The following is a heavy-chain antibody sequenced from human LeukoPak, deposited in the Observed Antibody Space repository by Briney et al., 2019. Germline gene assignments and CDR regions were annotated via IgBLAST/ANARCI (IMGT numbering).Heavy chain of an antibody. D-gene: IGHD5-24*01. V-gene: IGHV1-18*01. J-gene: IGHJ6*03. Sequence: ASVKVSCKASGYIFINYGISWVRQAPGRGLEWMGWISAYNGNTNYAQKLQGRVTMTTDTSTSTAYMELRSLRSDDTAVYYCARLREYYYYMDVWGKGTTVTVSS. CDR2: ISAYNGNT. CDR1: GYIFINYG. CDR3: ARLREYYYYMDV.